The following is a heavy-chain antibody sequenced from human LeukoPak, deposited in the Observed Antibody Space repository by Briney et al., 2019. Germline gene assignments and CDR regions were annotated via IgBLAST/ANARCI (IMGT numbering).Heavy chain of an antibody. CDR1: GGSFSGYY. Sequence: PSETLSLTCAVYGGSFSGYYWSWIRQPPAKGVEWIGEINHSGSTNYNPSLKSRVTISVDTSKNQFSLKLSSVTAADTAVYYCVRHHSGWFGELFHWFDPWGQGTLVTVSS. D-gene: IGHD3-10*01. V-gene: IGHV4-34*01. J-gene: IGHJ5*02. CDR3: VRHHSGWFGELFHWFDP. CDR2: INHSGST.